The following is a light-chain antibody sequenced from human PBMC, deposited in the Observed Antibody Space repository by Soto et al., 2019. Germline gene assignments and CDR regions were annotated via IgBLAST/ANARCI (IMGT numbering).Light chain of an antibody. Sequence: DIQLTQSPSFLSPSIWESVTITSRASQVISTSLAWYQVKPGKAPKLLIYAASTLESGVPSRFSATVSGTEFSLTITSLQPEDFATYYCQQLFDSPITFGQGTRLENK. CDR3: QQLFDSPIT. CDR2: AAS. J-gene: IGKJ5*01. CDR1: QVISTS. V-gene: IGKV1-9*01.